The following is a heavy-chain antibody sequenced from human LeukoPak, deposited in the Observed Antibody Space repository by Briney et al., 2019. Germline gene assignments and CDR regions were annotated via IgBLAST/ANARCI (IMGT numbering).Heavy chain of an antibody. V-gene: IGHV1-18*04. CDR3: ARVKHDYSNWGDYYYYYMDV. CDR1: GYSFTDYY. CDR2: IGAYNGNT. D-gene: IGHD4-11*01. J-gene: IGHJ6*03. Sequence: VASVTVSCKASGYSFTDYYLHWVRQAPGQGLEWMGWIGAYNGNTNYAQKLQGRVTMTTDTSTSTAYMELRSLRSDDTAVYYCARVKHDYSNWGDYYYYYMDVWGKGTTVTVSS.